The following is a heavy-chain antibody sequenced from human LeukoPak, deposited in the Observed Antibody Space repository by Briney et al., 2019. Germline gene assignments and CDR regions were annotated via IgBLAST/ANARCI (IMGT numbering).Heavy chain of an antibody. CDR3: ARDTATYYYDSSGYLPPDY. D-gene: IGHD3-22*01. CDR1: GFTFSSYS. Sequence: GGSLRLSCAASGFTFSSYSMNWVLKGPGKGLEWFSYISSSSSTIYYADSVEGRFTISRDNAKNSLYLQMNSLRDEDTAVYYCARDTATYYYDSSGYLPPDYWGQGTLVTVSS. J-gene: IGHJ4*02. V-gene: IGHV3-48*02. CDR2: ISSSSSTI.